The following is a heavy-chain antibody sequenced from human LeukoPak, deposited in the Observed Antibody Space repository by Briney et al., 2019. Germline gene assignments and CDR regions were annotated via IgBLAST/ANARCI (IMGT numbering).Heavy chain of an antibody. CDR1: GGSFSGYY. CDR3: ARIYSSSWFRYYYYMDV. D-gene: IGHD6-13*01. CDR2: INHSGST. Sequence: SETLSLTCAVYGGSFSGYYWSWIRQPPGKGLEWIGEINHSGSTNYNPSLKSRVTISVDTSKNQFSLKLSSVTAADTAVYYCARIYSSSWFRYYYYMDVWGKGTTVTVSS. V-gene: IGHV4-34*01. J-gene: IGHJ6*03.